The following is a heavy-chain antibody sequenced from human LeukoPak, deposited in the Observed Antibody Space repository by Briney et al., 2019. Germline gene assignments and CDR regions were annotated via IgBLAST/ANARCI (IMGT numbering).Heavy chain of an antibody. Sequence: SETLSLTCTVSGGSISSSSYSWGWIRQPPGKGLEWIGSIYYSGSTYYNPSLKSRVTISVDTSKNQFSLKLSSVTAADTAVYYCARVNYDSSGYYYSYWGQGTLVTVSS. CDR2: IYYSGST. J-gene: IGHJ4*02. D-gene: IGHD3-22*01. CDR3: ARVNYDSSGYYYSY. V-gene: IGHV4-39*07. CDR1: GGSISSSSYS.